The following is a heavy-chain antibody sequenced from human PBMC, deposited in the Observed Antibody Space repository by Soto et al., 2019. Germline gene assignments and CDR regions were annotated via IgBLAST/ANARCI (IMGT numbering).Heavy chain of an antibody. CDR3: AIGVNYDSSREAFDI. D-gene: IGHD3-22*01. CDR2: IIPIFGTA. CDR1: GYTFTSYY. J-gene: IGHJ3*02. Sequence: SVKVSCKASGYTFTSYYMHWVRQAPGQGLEWMGGIIPIFGTANYAQKFQGRVTVTADESTSTAYMELSSLRSEDTAVYYCAIGVNYDSSREAFDIWGQGTMVTVSS. V-gene: IGHV1-69*13.